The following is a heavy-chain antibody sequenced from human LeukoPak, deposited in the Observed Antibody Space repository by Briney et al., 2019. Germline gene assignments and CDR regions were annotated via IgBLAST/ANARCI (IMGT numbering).Heavy chain of an antibody. CDR1: GGSISRYY. CDR3: ARYYGGNSDWFDP. CDR2: IFYSGST. D-gene: IGHD4-23*01. Sequence: PSETLSLTCTVSGGSISRYYWSWIRQPPGKGLEWIGYIFYSGSTNYNPSLKSRVTISVDTSKNQFSLKLTSVTAADTAVYYCARYYGGNSDWFDPWGQGTLVTVSS. V-gene: IGHV4-59*01. J-gene: IGHJ5*02.